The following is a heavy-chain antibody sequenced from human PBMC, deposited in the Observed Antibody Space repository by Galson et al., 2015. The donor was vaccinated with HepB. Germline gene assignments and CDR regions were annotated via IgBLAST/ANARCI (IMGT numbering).Heavy chain of an antibody. CDR1: GFTFGSNA. CDR3: ARGLRFGELYY. Sequence: SLRHSCAASGFTFGSNAMSWVRQAPGKGLEWVAVIWYDGSNKYYADSVKGRFTISRDNSKNTLYLQMNSLRAEDTAVYYCARGLRFGELYYWGQGTLVTVSS. J-gene: IGHJ4*02. D-gene: IGHD3-10*01. CDR2: IWYDGSNK. V-gene: IGHV3-33*08.